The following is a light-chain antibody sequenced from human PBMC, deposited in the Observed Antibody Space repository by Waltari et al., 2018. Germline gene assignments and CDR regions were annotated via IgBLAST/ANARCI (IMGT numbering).Light chain of an antibody. J-gene: IGKJ4*01. CDR2: TAS. Sequence: DIQMTQSPSSLSASVGDTVTISCRASQGISNYLAWYQQKPGKVPKLLIYTASALLSGVPSRFSCSASGTDFTLTLSSLQPEDVATYYCQSSNSAPPTFGGGTKVEI. CDR1: QGISNY. CDR3: QSSNSAPPT. V-gene: IGKV1-27*01.